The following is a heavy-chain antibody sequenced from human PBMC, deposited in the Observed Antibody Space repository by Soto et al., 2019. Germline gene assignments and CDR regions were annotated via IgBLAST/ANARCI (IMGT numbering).Heavy chain of an antibody. J-gene: IGHJ6*02. V-gene: IGHV3-48*03. CDR1: GFTFSSYE. Sequence: LRLSCAASGFTFSSYEMNWVRQAPGKGLEWVSYISSSGSTIYYADSVKGRFTISRDNAKNSLYLQMNSLRAEDTAVYYCARSTDSNLYYYYYYGMDVWGQGTTVTVSS. D-gene: IGHD2-21*01. CDR2: ISSSGSTI. CDR3: ARSTDSNLYYYYYYGMDV.